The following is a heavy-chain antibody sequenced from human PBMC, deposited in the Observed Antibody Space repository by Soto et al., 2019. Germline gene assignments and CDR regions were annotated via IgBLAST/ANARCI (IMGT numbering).Heavy chain of an antibody. CDR3: ARVRVRFLEWLGSEG. D-gene: IGHD3-3*01. CDR2: IIPIFGTA. J-gene: IGHJ4*02. Sequence: QVQLVQSRAEVKKPGSSVNVSCKASGGTFSSYAISWVRQAPGQGLEWMGGIIPIFGTANYAQKFQGRVTITADASTSTAYMELSSLRSEDTAVYYCARVRVRFLEWLGSEGWGQGTLVTVSS. CDR1: GGTFSSYA. V-gene: IGHV1-69*12.